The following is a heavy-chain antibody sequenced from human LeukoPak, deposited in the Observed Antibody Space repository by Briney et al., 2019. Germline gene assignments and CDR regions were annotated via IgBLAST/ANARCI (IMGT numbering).Heavy chain of an antibody. J-gene: IGHJ4*02. CDR3: ARAISGSYSGVDY. CDR2: ISGSGDST. V-gene: IGHV3-23*01. D-gene: IGHD3-10*01. Sequence: GGSLRLSCAASGFTFSNYAMNWVRQAPGKGLEWVSAISGSGDSTYYADSVKGRFTISRDDSKNTVYLQMNSLRAEDTAVYYCARAISGSYSGVDYWGQGTLVTVSS. CDR1: GFTFSNYA.